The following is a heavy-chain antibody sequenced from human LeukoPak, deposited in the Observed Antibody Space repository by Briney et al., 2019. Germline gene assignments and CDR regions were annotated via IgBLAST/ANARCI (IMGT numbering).Heavy chain of an antibody. D-gene: IGHD3-22*01. V-gene: IGHV3-23*01. CDR3: AKGGPYTSDYYDSSGYYYFDFDI. CDR1: GFTFSTYG. CDR2: ISGSGGST. Sequence: GGSLRLPCAASGFTFSTYGMSWVRQAPGKGLEWVSAISGSGGSTYYADSVKGRFTISRDNSKNTVYLKMNTLRADDTAVFYCAKGGPYTSDYYDSSGYYYFDFDIWGQGTMVTVST. J-gene: IGHJ3*02.